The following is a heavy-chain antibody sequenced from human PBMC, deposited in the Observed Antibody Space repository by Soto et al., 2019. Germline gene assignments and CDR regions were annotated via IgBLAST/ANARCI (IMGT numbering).Heavy chain of an antibody. D-gene: IGHD3-10*01. V-gene: IGHV3-53*01. Sequence: EVQLVESGGGLIQPGGSLRLSCAVSGFTVSNNYMSWVRQAPGKGLEGVSVIYSGGYTAYGDSVKGRFTISRDNSKNNLLLQRRSLGADDPAVYYWAARGGGGGYWGQGTLVTVSS. J-gene: IGHJ4*02. CDR1: GFTVSNNY. CDR3: AARGGGGGY. CDR2: IYSGGYT.